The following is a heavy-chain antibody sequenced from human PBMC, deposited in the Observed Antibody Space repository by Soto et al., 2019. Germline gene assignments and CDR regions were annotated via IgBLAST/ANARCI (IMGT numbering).Heavy chain of an antibody. V-gene: IGHV3-30*18. Sequence: GGSLRLSCAASGFTFSSYGMHWVRQAPGKGLEWVAVISYDGSNKYYADSVKGRFTISRDNSKNTLYLQMNSLRAEDTAVYYCAKATGYPNWFDPWGQGTLVTVSS. CDR1: GFTFSSYG. CDR2: ISYDGSNK. D-gene: IGHD3-9*01. J-gene: IGHJ5*02. CDR3: AKATGYPNWFDP.